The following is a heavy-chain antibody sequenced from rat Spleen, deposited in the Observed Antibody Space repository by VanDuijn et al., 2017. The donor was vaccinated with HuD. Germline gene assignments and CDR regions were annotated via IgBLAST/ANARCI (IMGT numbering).Heavy chain of an antibody. J-gene: IGHJ4*01. D-gene: IGHD1-12*03. V-gene: IGHV2-32*01. Sequence: QVQLKESGPGLVQPSETLSLTCNVSGFSVTSYSVSWVRQPSGKGPEWVGKMWYDGDTAYNSGLKSRPSISRDTSKSQVFLRMSSLQTEDTATYYCARDFGGYGGYVMDAWGQGTSVTVSS. CDR3: ARDFGGYGGYVMDA. CDR1: GFSVTSYS. CDR2: MWYDGDT.